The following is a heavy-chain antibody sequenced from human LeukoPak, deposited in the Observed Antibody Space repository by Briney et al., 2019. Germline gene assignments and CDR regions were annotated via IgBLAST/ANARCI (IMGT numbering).Heavy chain of an antibody. J-gene: IGHJ4*02. CDR2: ITASGGNT. Sequence: PGGSLRLSCAASGFTFSSYAMGWVRQAPGKGLEWVSAITASGGNTYYADSVKGRFTTSRDNSKNTLYLQVNSLRAEDTAVYYCAKGNGYSYGRYYFDYWGQGTLVTASS. CDR3: AKGNGYSYGRYYFDY. V-gene: IGHV3-23*01. D-gene: IGHD5-18*01. CDR1: GFTFSSYA.